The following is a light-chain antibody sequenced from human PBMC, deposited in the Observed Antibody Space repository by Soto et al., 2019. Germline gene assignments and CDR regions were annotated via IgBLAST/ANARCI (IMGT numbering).Light chain of an antibody. CDR1: QSVSNNY. CDR2: GAS. Sequence: TQYPSIVSPSPGERASISGGAHQSVSNNYLAWYQQKPGQAPTLLIYGASNRAAGIPDRFSGSGSGTDFTLTISSLEPEDFAVYYCLQYCNTRTFGQGTKVDIK. J-gene: IGKJ1*01. CDR3: LQYCNTRT. V-gene: IGKV3-20*01.